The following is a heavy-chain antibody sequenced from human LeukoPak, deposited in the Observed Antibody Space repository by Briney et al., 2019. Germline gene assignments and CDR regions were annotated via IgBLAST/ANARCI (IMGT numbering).Heavy chain of an antibody. D-gene: IGHD2-15*01. CDR2: IYYRSKRNT. J-gene: IGHJ4*02. Sequence: SQTLSLTCAISVVGVASNSVTCNLLSQSPSRGLEWLRRIYYRSKRNTDYAVSVKSRITVNADTSKNQFSLQLNSVTPEDTAVYYCAREWHGGHLSRFDYWGQGTLVTVSS. CDR1: VVGVASNSVT. CDR3: AREWHGGHLSRFDY. V-gene: IGHV6-1*01.